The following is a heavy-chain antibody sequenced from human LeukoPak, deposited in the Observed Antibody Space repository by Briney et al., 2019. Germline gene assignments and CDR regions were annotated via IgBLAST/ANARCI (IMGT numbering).Heavy chain of an antibody. J-gene: IGHJ5*02. V-gene: IGHV4-39*07. Sequence: SETLSLTCTVSGGSISSSSYYWGWIRQPPGKGLEWIGEINHSGSTNYNPSLKSRVTISVDTSKNQFSLKLSSVTAADTAVYYCARRSRFWGPGTVASNWFDPWGQGTLVTVSS. CDR3: ARRSRFWGPGTVASNWFDP. CDR2: INHSGST. CDR1: GGSISSSSYY. D-gene: IGHD4-23*01.